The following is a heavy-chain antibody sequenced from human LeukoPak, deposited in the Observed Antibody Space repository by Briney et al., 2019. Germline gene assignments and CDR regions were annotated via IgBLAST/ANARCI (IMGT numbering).Heavy chain of an antibody. CDR1: GGSFSGYY. CDR2: INHSGST. Sequence: PSETLSLTCAVYGGSFSGYYWSWIRQPPGKGLEWIGEINHSGSTNYNPSLKSRVTISVDTSKNQFSLKLSSVTAADTAVYYCARDGYCSSTSCYFGYYGSGSYYYGMDVWGQGTTVTVSS. J-gene: IGHJ6*02. D-gene: IGHD2-2*01. V-gene: IGHV4-34*01. CDR3: ARDGYCSSTSCYFGYYGSGSYYYGMDV.